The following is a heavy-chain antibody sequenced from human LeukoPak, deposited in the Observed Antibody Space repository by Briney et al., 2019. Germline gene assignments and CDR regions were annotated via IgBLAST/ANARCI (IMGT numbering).Heavy chain of an antibody. D-gene: IGHD3-10*01. CDR3: ARGKQYYYASFDY. J-gene: IGHJ4*02. CDR2: IYHSGST. CDR1: GYSISSGYY. V-gene: IGHV4-38-2*02. Sequence: SETLSLTCTVSGYSISSGYYWGWIRQPPGKGLEWIGSIYHSGSTNYNPSLKSRVTISVDTSKNQFSLKLSSVTAADTAVYYCARGKQYYYASFDYWGQGTLVTVSS.